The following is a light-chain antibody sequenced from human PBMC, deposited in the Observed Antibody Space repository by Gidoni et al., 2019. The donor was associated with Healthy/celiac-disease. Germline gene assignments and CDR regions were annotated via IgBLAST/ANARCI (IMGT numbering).Light chain of an antibody. CDR1: QSVSSY. CDR3: QQRSNWPPGIT. V-gene: IGKV3-11*01. Sequence: IVLTQSPAPLSLSPGERATLSCRASQSVSSYLAWYQQKPGQAPRLLIYDAANRATGIPARFSGSGSGTDFTLTISSLEPEDVAVYYCQQRSNWPPGITFGGGTKVEIK. J-gene: IGKJ4*01. CDR2: DAA.